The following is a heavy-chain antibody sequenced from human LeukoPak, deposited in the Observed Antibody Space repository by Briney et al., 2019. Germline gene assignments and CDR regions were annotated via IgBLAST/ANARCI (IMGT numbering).Heavy chain of an antibody. CDR3: ARGYCSSTSCYGDFDF. Sequence: GESLKISCKVSGYNFTNYWIGWVRQMPGKGLDWMGILYPGDSDTRYSPSSQGQVTISADKSINTAYLQWSSLKASDTAIYYCARGYCSSTSCYGDFDFWGQGTLVTVSS. CDR1: GYNFTNYW. J-gene: IGHJ4*02. CDR2: LYPGDSDT. D-gene: IGHD2-2*01. V-gene: IGHV5-51*01.